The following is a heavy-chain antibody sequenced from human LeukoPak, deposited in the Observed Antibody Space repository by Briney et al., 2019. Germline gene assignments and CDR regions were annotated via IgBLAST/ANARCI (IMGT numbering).Heavy chain of an antibody. CDR3: ARSPLGNYYYYYMDV. CDR2: IYYSGST. D-gene: IGHD3-16*01. CDR1: GGSISSGSYY. V-gene: IGHV4-61*01. J-gene: IGHJ6*03. Sequence: PSQTLSLTCTVSGGSISSGSYYWSWIRQPPGKGLEWIGYIYYSGSTNYNPSLKSRVTISVDTSKNQFSLKLSSVTAADTAVYYCARSPLGNYYYYYMDVWGKGTTVTVSS.